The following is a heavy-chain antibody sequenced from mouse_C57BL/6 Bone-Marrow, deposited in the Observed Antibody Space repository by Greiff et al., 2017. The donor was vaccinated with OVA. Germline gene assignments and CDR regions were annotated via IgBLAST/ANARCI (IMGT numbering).Heavy chain of an antibody. CDR1: GFTFSSYA. CDR2: ISDGGSYT. D-gene: IGHD1-1*01. Sequence: EVKLVESGGGLVKPGGSLKLSCAASGFTFSSYAMSWVRQTPEKRLEWVATISDGGSYTYYPDNVKGRFTISRDNAKNNLYLQMSHLKSEDTAMYYCASLPYYYGRDYWGQGTTLTVSS. J-gene: IGHJ2*01. V-gene: IGHV5-4*03. CDR3: ASLPYYYGRDY.